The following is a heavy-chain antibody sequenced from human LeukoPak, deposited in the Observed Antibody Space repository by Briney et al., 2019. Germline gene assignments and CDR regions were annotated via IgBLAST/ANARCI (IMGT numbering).Heavy chain of an antibody. Sequence: DGSLRLSCAASGFTFSDYYMSWIRQAPGKGLEWVSYISCSGRTIYYADAVKGRFTISRDNAKNSLYLQMNSLRAEDTAVYYCARAFKDIVVVVAATGRGYFDYWGQGTLVTVSS. CDR3: ARAFKDIVVVVAATGRGYFDY. J-gene: IGHJ4*02. V-gene: IGHV3-11*04. CDR2: ISCSGRTI. D-gene: IGHD2-15*01. CDR1: GFTFSDYY.